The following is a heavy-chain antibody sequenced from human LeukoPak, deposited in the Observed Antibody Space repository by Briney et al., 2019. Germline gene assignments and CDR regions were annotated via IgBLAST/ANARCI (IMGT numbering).Heavy chain of an antibody. CDR1: GGTFSSYA. V-gene: IGHV1-69*04. Sequence: GASVKVSCKASGGTFSSYAISWVRQAPGQGLEWMGRIIPILGIANYAQKFQGRVTITADKSTSTAYMELSSLRSEDTAVYYCARTLGMDYDFGYWGQGTLVTVSS. D-gene: IGHD4-17*01. CDR3: ARTLGMDYDFGY. CDR2: IIPILGIA. J-gene: IGHJ4*02.